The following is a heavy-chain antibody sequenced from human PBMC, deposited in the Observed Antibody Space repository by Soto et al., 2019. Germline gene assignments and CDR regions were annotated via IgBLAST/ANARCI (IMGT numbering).Heavy chain of an antibody. V-gene: IGHV3-43*01. J-gene: IGHJ4*02. CDR3: AKDNEFMTTVTSYFDY. CDR2: ISWDGGST. D-gene: IGHD4-4*01. CDR1: GFTFDDYT. Sequence: PGGSLRLSCAASGFTFDDYTMHWVRQAPGKGLEWVSLISWDGGSTYYADSVKGRFTISRDNSKNSLYLQMNSLRTEDTALYYCAKDNEFMTTVTSYFDYWGQGTLVTVSS.